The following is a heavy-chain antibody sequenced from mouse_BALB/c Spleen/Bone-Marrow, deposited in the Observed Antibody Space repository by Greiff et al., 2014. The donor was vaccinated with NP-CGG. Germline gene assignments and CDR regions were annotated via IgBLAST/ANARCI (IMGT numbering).Heavy chain of an antibody. CDR1: GYTFTSYW. V-gene: IGHV1-87*01. CDR2: IYPGGGDT. Sequence: QVQLQQPGAELARPGASVKLSCKASGYTFTSYWMQWVKQRPEQGLEWIGAIYPGGGDTRYTQKFKGKATLTADKSSSTAYMQLSSLASEDSAVYYCARGFPFDYWGQGTTLTVSS. J-gene: IGHJ2*01. CDR3: ARGFPFDY.